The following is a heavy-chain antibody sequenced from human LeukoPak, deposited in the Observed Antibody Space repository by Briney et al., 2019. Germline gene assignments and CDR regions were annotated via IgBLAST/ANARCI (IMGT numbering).Heavy chain of an antibody. CDR3: ATIGTKTEDALDI. V-gene: IGHV3-53*01. D-gene: IGHD1/OR15-1a*01. Sequence: GGSLRLSCAASGFTVSSNYMSWVRPAPGKGLEWVSVIYSGGSTYYADSVKGRFTISRDNSKNTLYLQMNSLRAEDTAVYYCATIGTKTEDALDIWGQGTMVTVSS. CDR2: IYSGGST. CDR1: GFTVSSNY. J-gene: IGHJ3*02.